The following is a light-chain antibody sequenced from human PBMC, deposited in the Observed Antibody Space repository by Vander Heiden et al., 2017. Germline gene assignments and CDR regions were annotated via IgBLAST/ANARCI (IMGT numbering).Light chain of an antibody. CDR3: QQYDNLPLT. Sequence: DIRMSKSPCSLAASVGDRVTITCQASQDISNYLNWYQQKPWKAPKLLIYDASNLETGFPSRFSGSGSGTDFTFTISSLQPEDIATYYCQQYDNLPLTFGGGTKVEIK. V-gene: IGKV1-33*01. J-gene: IGKJ4*01. CDR1: QDISNY. CDR2: DAS.